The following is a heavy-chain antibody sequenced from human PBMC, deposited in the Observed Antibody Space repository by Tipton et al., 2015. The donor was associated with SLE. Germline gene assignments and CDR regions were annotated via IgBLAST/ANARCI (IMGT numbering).Heavy chain of an antibody. CDR2: MNPNSGNT. D-gene: IGHD3-10*01. CDR3: AKGLVRGVINAFDI. CDR1: GYTFTSYD. Sequence: QLVQSGPEVKKPGASVKVSCKASGYTFTSYDINWVRQATGQGLEWMGWMNPNSGNTGYAQKFQGRVTMTRNTSISTAHMELSSLRSEDTAVYYCAKGLVRGVINAFDIWGQGTMVTVSS. J-gene: IGHJ3*02. V-gene: IGHV1-8*02.